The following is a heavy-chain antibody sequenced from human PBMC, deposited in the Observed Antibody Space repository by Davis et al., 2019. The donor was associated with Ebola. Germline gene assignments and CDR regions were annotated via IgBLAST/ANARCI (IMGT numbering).Heavy chain of an antibody. CDR1: GGSISYHY. CDR2: VYYNGST. J-gene: IGHJ3*02. D-gene: IGHD6-19*01. CDR3: ARGWLVSAFDI. V-gene: IGHV4-59*11. Sequence: PSETLSLTCTVPGGSISYHYWSWIRQPPAKGLEWIGYVYYNGSTNYNPSLESRVTISVDTSKNQFSLNLSSVTAADTAVYSCARGWLVSAFDIWGQGTMVTVSS.